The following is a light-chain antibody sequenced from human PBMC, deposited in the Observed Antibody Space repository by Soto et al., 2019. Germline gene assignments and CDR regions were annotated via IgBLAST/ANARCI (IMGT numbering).Light chain of an antibody. CDR1: QSISRH. V-gene: IGKV1-39*01. Sequence: DIQMTQSPSSLSASVGDRVTITCRASQSISRHLNWYQQKPGKDPKLLIYGASNLQSGVPSRISGSGSGTDFTLIISSLQPEDFATYYWQQSYSTPLTFGGGTKVEFK. CDR3: QQSYSTPLT. CDR2: GAS. J-gene: IGKJ4*01.